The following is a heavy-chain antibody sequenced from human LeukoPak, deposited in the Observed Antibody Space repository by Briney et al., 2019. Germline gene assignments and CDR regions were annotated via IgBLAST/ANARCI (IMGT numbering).Heavy chain of an antibody. D-gene: IGHD6-13*01. CDR2: ISSSSTVI. Sequence: GGSLRLSCAASGFTFGSYTMNWVRQAPGKGLEWISSISSSSTVIYYADSVKGRFTISRDNTKNSLYLQMGSLRAEDTAVYYCVGDSTLVIFDYWGQGTLVTVSS. V-gene: IGHV3-48*01. J-gene: IGHJ4*02. CDR3: VGDSTLVIFDY. CDR1: GFTFGSYT.